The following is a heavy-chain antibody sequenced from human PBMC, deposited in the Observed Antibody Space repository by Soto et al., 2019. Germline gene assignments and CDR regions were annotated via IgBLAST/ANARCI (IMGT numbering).Heavy chain of an antibody. Sequence: AASVKVSCKASGFTFTSSAVQWVRQARGQRLEWIGWIVVGSGNTNYAQKFQERVTITRDMSTSTAYMELSSLRSEDTAVYYCAALYCSGGSCYHLTFDYWGQGTLVTVSS. CDR1: GFTFTSSA. D-gene: IGHD2-15*01. V-gene: IGHV1-58*01. CDR2: IVVGSGNT. CDR3: AALYCSGGSCYHLTFDY. J-gene: IGHJ4*02.